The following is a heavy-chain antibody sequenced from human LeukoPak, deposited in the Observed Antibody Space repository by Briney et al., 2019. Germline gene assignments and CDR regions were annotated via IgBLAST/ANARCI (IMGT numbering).Heavy chain of an antibody. J-gene: IGHJ5*02. D-gene: IGHD6-6*01. CDR2: ISAYNGNT. Sequence: GASVKVSCKASGYTFTSYGISWVRQAPGQGLEWMGWISAYNGNTNYAQKLQGRVTMTTDTSTSTAYMELRSLRSDDTAVYYCARDPPLYSSSSSHIGPWGQGTLVTVSS. CDR1: GYTFTSYG. CDR3: ARDPPLYSSSSSHIGP. V-gene: IGHV1-18*01.